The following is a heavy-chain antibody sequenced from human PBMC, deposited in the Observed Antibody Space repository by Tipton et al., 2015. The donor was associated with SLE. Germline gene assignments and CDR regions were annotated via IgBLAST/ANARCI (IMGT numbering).Heavy chain of an antibody. D-gene: IGHD4/OR15-4a*01. Sequence: TLSLTCAVYGGSFSGYYWSWLRQSPGKGLEWIGEINHSESTNYNPSLKSLVTISVDRSNNQFSRNLSSVTAADTAVYYCARERIEEYGGKENWIDPWGQGTLVTVSS. CDR2: INHSEST. V-gene: IGHV4-34*01. CDR3: ARERIEEYGGKENWIDP. J-gene: IGHJ5*02. CDR1: GGSFSGYY.